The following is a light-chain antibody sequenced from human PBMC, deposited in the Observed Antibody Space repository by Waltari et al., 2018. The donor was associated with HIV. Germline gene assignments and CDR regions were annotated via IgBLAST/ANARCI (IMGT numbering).Light chain of an antibody. CDR2: RTS. CDR1: QSVGSSF. Sequence: EIVLTHSPGSLSLSPGERATLSCGASQSVGSSFLAWYQQKPGQAPRLLIYRTSTRATGTPDRFNGSGSGTEFTLTISRLEPADFAVYYCQQYGTSTGYTFGQGTKLEIK. V-gene: IGKV3-20*01. J-gene: IGKJ2*01. CDR3: QQYGTSTGYT.